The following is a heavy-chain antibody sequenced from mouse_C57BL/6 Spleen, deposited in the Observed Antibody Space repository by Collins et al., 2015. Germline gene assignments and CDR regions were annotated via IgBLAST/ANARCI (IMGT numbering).Heavy chain of an antibody. J-gene: IGHJ3*01. CDR2: ISYSGST. V-gene: IGHV3-2*02. CDR1: GYSITSDYA. Sequence: DVQLQESGPGLVKPSQSLSLTCTVTGYSITSDYAWNWIRQFPGNKLEWMGYISYSGSTSYNPSLKSRISITRDTSKNQFFLQLNSVTTEDTATYYCARYRDWDVGFAYWGQGTLVTVSA. CDR3: ARYRDWDVGFAY. D-gene: IGHD4-1*01.